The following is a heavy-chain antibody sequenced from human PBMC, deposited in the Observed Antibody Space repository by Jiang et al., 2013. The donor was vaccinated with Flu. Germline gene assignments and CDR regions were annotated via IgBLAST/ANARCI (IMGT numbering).Heavy chain of an antibody. V-gene: IGHV1-69*01. CDR1: GGTFSSYA. D-gene: IGHD3-22*01. J-gene: IGHJ4*02. Sequence: GAEVKKPGSSVKVSCKASGGTFSSYAISWVRQAPGQGLEWMGGIIPIFGTAKLAQKFQGRVTITADESTSTAYMELSSLRSEDTAVYYCASHYTYYYDSSGYGYWGQGNPGHRXL. CDR3: ASHYTYYYDSSGYGY. CDR2: IIPIFGTA.